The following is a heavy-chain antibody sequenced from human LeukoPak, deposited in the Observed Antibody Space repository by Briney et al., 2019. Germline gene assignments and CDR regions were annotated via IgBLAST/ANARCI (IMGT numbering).Heavy chain of an antibody. J-gene: IGHJ4*02. Sequence: PGGSLRLSCAASGFTFSSYGMHWVRQAPGKGLEWVAVISYDGSNKYYADSVKGRFTISRDNSKNTLYLQMNSLRAEDTAVYYCARYPYDILTGYGDYFDYWGQGTLVTVSS. CDR3: ARYPYDILTGYGDYFDY. D-gene: IGHD3-9*01. CDR1: GFTFSSYG. CDR2: ISYDGSNK. V-gene: IGHV3-30*03.